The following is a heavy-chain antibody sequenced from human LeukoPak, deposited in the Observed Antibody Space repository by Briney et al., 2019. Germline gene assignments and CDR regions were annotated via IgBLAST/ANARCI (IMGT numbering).Heavy chain of an antibody. J-gene: IGHJ4*02. V-gene: IGHV1-18*01. CDR2: ISAYNGHT. D-gene: IGHD6-19*01. Sequence: ASVKVSCKASGYTFSTYGISWVRQAPGQGLEWMGWISAYNGHTNYAKKFQGRVTMTTDTSTSTAYMELMSLTSDDTAVYYCARDKDLGAVAGTFDYWGQGTLVTVSS. CDR1: GYTFSTYG. CDR3: ARDKDLGAVAGTFDY.